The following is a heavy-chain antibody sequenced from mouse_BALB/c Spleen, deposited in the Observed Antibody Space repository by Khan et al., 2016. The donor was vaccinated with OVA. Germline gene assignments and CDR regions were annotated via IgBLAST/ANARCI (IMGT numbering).Heavy chain of an antibody. CDR1: GYSITSDYA. J-gene: IGHJ4*01. V-gene: IGHV3-2*02. Sequence: QLEESGPGLVKPSQSLSLTCTVTGYSITSDYAWDWIRQFPGNKLEWMGYISYSGYTSYNPSLKSRISISRDTSKNQFFLQLTSVTTADTATYYCARKNYYGYAMDYWGQGTSVTVSS. CDR3: ARKNYYGYAMDY. D-gene: IGHD1-1*01. CDR2: ISYSGYT.